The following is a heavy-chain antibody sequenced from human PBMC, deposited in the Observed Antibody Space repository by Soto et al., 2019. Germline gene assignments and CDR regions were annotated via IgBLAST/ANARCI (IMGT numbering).Heavy chain of an antibody. Sequence: QITLKESGPTLVKPTQTLTLTCTFSGFSLSTSGVDVGWIRQPPGKALELLALIYGDDDKRYSPSLKSRLTITKDTDKNQVVLPMTNMDPVDTATDYCAHGPLNSSSFDWDGYYFDYWGQVTLVTVSS. J-gene: IGHJ4*02. CDR2: IYGDDDK. CDR1: GFSLSTSGVD. V-gene: IGHV2-5*02. CDR3: AHGPLNSSSFDWDGYYFDY. D-gene: IGHD6-6*01.